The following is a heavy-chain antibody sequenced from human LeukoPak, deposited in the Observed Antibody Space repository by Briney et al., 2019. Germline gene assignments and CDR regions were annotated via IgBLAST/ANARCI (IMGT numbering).Heavy chain of an antibody. D-gene: IGHD1-26*01. Sequence: GGSLRLSCTASGFTFGDYAMSWVRKAPGKGQEWVGFIRSKAYGGTTEYAASVKGRFTISRDDSKSIAYLQMNSLKTEDTAVYYCTRDQGVGATRRYYGMDVWGQGTTVTVSS. J-gene: IGHJ6*02. CDR1: GFTFGDYA. CDR3: TRDQGVGATRRYYGMDV. V-gene: IGHV3-49*04. CDR2: IRSKAYGGTT.